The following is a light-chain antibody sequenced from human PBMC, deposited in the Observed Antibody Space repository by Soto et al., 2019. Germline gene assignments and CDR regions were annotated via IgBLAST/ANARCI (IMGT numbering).Light chain of an antibody. CDR2: AAS. Sequence: EIVLTQSPGTLSLSPGERVTLSCRASQSVTSSYLAWYQQKPGQAPRLLIYAASSRATGTPDRFSGSGSGTDFTLTISRLEPEDSAVYYCQQYGSSPRYIFGQGTKLEIK. V-gene: IGKV3-20*01. CDR1: QSVTSSY. J-gene: IGKJ2*01. CDR3: QQYGSSPRYI.